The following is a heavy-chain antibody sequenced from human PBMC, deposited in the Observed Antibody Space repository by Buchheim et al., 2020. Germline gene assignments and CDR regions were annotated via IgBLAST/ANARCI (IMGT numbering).Heavy chain of an antibody. V-gene: IGHV3-23*01. CDR1: GFTFSNYA. CDR3: AKAARYASGWSHES. D-gene: IGHD6-19*01. Sequence: EVQLLESGGGLIQPGGSLRLSCAASGFTFSNYAMTWVRQPPGKGLEWVSGISGSGDGTNYADSVKGRFTISRDNSKNTLYLQLGSLRGEDTAVYYCAKAARYASGWSHESWGQGTL. J-gene: IGHJ5*01. CDR2: ISGSGDGT.